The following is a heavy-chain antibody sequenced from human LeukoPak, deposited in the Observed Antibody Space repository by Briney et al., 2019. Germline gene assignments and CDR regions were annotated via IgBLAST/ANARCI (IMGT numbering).Heavy chain of an antibody. CDR2: ISYDGSNK. D-gene: IGHD1-7*01. J-gene: IGHJ4*02. V-gene: IGHV3-30*18. CDR3: VEDLRETGTTDY. CDR1: GLTFGSYG. Sequence: GGSQTLFCAAAGLTFGSYGMSWVRQAPGKGLEWVAVISYDGSNKYYADSVKGRFTISRDNSKNTLYLQMNSLRAEDTAVYYCVEDLRETGTTDYWGQGTLVTVSS.